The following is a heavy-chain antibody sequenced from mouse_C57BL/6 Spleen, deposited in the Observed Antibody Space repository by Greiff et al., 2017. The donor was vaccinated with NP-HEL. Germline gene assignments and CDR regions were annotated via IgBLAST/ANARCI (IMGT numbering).Heavy chain of an antibody. CDR3: ARDLGGFDY. Sequence: EVQLQESGPGLVKPSQSLSLTCSVTGYSITSGYYWNWLRQFPGNKLEWMGYISYDGSNNYNPSLKNRISITRDTSKNQFFLKLNSVTTEDTATYYCARDLGGFDYWGQGTTLTVSS. J-gene: IGHJ2*01. CDR1: GYSITSGYY. D-gene: IGHD3-3*01. CDR2: ISYDGSN. V-gene: IGHV3-6*01.